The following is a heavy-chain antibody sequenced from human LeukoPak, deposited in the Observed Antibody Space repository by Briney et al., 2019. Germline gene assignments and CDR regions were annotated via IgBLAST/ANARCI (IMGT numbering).Heavy chain of an antibody. CDR2: IRTNGAGT. D-gene: IGHD4-17*01. Sequence: PGGALRLSCAASGFTFSSYNMNWVRRAPGQGLEWVSTIRTNGAGTHYDAALRGRLTISRDDSKNTLYLQMDSLRAEDTAVYYCARDDYGDSGPLFDYWGQGTLVTVYS. V-gene: IGHV3-23*01. J-gene: IGHJ4*02. CDR1: GFTFSSYN. CDR3: ARDDYGDSGPLFDY.